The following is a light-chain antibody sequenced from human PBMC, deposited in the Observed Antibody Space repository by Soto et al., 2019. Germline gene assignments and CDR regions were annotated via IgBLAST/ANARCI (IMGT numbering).Light chain of an antibody. Sequence: QSALTQPPSVSGAPGQRVTISCTGAGSNIGAGYSVHWYQQLPGTAPKLLIYDDINRASGVPDRFSGSKSGTSASLAITGLQADDEAVYYCQSYDSSVTGSPVFAGGTKLTVL. V-gene: IGLV1-40*01. J-gene: IGLJ3*02. CDR1: GSNIGAGYS. CDR2: DDI. CDR3: QSYDSSVTGSPV.